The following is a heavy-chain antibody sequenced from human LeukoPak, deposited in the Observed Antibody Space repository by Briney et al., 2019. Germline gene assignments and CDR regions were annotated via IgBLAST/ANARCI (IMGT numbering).Heavy chain of an antibody. D-gene: IGHD3-10*01. CDR2: IYHSGST. Sequence: SETLSLTCAVSGGSISSGGYSWSWIRQPPGKGLERIGYIYHSGSTYYNPSLKSRVTISVDRSKNQFSLKLSSVTAADTAVYYCARALLLYGSGQYYFDYWGQGTLVTVSS. J-gene: IGHJ4*02. CDR3: ARALLLYGSGQYYFDY. CDR1: GGSISSGGYS. V-gene: IGHV4-30-2*01.